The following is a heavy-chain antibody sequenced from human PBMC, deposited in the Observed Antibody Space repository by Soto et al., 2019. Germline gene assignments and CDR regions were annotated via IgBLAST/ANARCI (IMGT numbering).Heavy chain of an antibody. CDR1: GGSISSSNW. J-gene: IGHJ4*02. D-gene: IGHD6-19*01. V-gene: IGHV4-4*02. CDR3: AIVRGQWLDRTD. CDR2: IYHSGST. Sequence: PSETLSLTCAVSGGSISSSNWWSWVRQPPGKGLEWIGEIYHSGSTNYNPSLKSRVTISVDKSKNHFSLKLTSVTAADTAVYYCAIVRGQWLDRTDWGQGTLVTVSS.